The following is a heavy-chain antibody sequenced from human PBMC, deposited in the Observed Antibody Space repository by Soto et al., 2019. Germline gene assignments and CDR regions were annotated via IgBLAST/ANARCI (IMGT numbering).Heavy chain of an antibody. CDR2: ISYDGSNK. CDR3: VKDGSSGWPYYYGLDV. Sequence: QVQLVESGGGVVQPGRSLRLSCAASGFTFSSYGMHWVRQAPGKGLEWVAVISYDGSNKYYADSVKGRCTISRDNSKNSLNLNMSSLRAEDTAVYYCVKDGSSGWPYYYGLDVWGQGTTVTVSS. J-gene: IGHJ6*02. V-gene: IGHV3-30*18. D-gene: IGHD6-19*01. CDR1: GFTFSSYG.